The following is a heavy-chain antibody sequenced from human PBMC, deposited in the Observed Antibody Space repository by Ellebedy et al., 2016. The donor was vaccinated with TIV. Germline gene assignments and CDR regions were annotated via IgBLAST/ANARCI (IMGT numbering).Heavy chain of an antibody. CDR1: GDSINSGDYY. D-gene: IGHD3-3*01. CDR2: IYYTGTT. V-gene: IGHV4-30-4*01. Sequence: SETLSLTXTVSGDSINSGDYYWSWIRQPPGKGLEWIGYIYYTGTTYYNPSLKSRITISVDTSKNQFSLRLSSVTAADTAVYFCARETDFWSDSSYFDYWGKGILVTISS. CDR3: ARETDFWSDSSYFDY. J-gene: IGHJ4*02.